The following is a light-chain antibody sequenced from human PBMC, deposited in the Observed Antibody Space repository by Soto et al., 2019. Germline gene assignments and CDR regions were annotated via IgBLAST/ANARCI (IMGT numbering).Light chain of an antibody. CDR3: SSYTSSSTYV. CDR2: YVS. V-gene: IGLV2-14*03. Sequence: QSALTQPASVSGSPGQSITISCTGTSSDVGGSNYVSWYQQHPGKAPKLIIFYVSHRPSGFSNRFSGSKSGNTASLTISGLQAEDEADYYCSSYTSSSTYVFGTGTKVTVL. CDR1: SSDVGGSNY. J-gene: IGLJ1*01.